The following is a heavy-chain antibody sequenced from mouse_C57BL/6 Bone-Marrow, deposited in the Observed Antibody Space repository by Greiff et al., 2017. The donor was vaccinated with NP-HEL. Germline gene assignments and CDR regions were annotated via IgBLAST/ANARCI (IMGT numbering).Heavy chain of an antibody. J-gene: IGHJ1*03. D-gene: IGHD1-1*01. CDR1: GYAFSSYW. V-gene: IGHV1-80*01. CDR2: IYPGDGDT. Sequence: VQLQQSGAELVKPGASVKISCKASGYAFSSYWMNWVKQRPGKGLEWIGQIYPGDGDTNYNGKFKGKATLTADKSSSTAYMQLSSLTSEDSAVYFCARRSYYGSSPGYFDVWGTGTTVTVSS. CDR3: ARRSYYGSSPGYFDV.